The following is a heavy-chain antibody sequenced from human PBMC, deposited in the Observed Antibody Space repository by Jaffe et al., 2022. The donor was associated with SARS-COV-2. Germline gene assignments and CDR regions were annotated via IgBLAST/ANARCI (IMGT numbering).Heavy chain of an antibody. V-gene: IGHV2-26*01. Sequence: QVTLKESGPVLVKPSETLTLTCTVSGFSLSKPRMGVSWIRQAPGKALEWLAHIFANDEKSFSTSLKSRLTISKDTSKSQVVLNMTNLDPVDTGTYYCARVDLVTAYHFGSKGDYYYYYMDVWGKGTTVTVSS. CDR3: ARVDLVTAYHFGSKGDYYYYYMDV. CDR1: GFSLSKPRMG. CDR2: IFANDEK. J-gene: IGHJ6*03. D-gene: IGHD3-10*01.